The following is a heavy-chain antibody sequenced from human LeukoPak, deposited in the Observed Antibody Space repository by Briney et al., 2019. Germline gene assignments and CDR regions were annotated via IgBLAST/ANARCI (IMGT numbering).Heavy chain of an antibody. V-gene: IGHV3-9*01. CDR1: GFTFDDYA. D-gene: IGHD3-10*01. CDR2: ISWNSGSI. CDR3: ATPPPGWGGGFDY. J-gene: IGHJ4*02. Sequence: PGGSLRLSCAASGFTFDDYAMHWVRQAPGKGLEWVSGISWNSGSIGYADSVKGRFTISRDNAKNSLYLQMNSLRAEDTAVYYCATPPPGWGGGFDYWGQGTLVTVSS.